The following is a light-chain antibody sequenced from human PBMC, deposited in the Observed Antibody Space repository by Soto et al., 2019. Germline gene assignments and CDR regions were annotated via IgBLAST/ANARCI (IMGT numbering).Light chain of an antibody. CDR3: QQYNSYSIT. CDR2: DAS. CDR1: QSISSW. V-gene: IGKV1-5*01. Sequence: DIQMTQSPSTLSASVGDRVTITCRASQSISSWLAWYQQKPGKAPKLLIYDASSLESGVPSRFSGSGSGTEFTLTTSSLQPDDFATYYCQQYNSYSITFGQGTRL. J-gene: IGKJ5*01.